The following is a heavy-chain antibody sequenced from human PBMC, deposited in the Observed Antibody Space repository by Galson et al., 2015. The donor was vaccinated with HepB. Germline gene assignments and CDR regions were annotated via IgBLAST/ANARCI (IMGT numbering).Heavy chain of an antibody. CDR3: ARIRLPNDILTGEAWFDP. V-gene: IGHV2-70*11. CDR2: IDWDDDK. Sequence: PALVKPTQTLTLTCTFSGFSLSTSGMCVSWIRQPPGKALEWLARIDWDDDKYYSTSLKTRLTISKDTSKNQVVLTMTNMDPVDTATYYCARIRLPNDILTGEAWFDPWGQGTLVTVSS. J-gene: IGHJ5*02. CDR1: GFSLSTSGMC. D-gene: IGHD3-9*01.